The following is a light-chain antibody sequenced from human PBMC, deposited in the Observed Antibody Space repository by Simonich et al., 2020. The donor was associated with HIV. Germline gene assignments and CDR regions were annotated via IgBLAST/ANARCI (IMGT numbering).Light chain of an antibody. CDR2: DVS. J-gene: IGKJ2*01. CDR1: QSVSSSY. CDR3: QQYGSSPQT. V-gene: IGKV3D-20*01. Sequence: EIGLTQSPGTLSLSQGERATLSCRASQSVSSSYVAWYQQKHRLAHRLLISDVSSRATGIPDRFSGSGSGTDLTLTISRLEPEDFAVYYCQQYGSSPQTFGQGTKLEIK.